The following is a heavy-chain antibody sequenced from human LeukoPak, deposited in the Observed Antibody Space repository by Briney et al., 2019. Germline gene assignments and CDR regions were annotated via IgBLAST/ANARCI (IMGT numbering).Heavy chain of an antibody. Sequence: KPSETLSLTCSVSGDSISSGSFYWSWIRQPAGRGLEWIGRIYPSGSTNYNPSLKSRVTISLDTSKNQFSLKLSSVTAADTAVYYCARDVLAAPGTFDYWGQGALVTVSS. CDR2: IYPSGST. J-gene: IGHJ4*02. D-gene: IGHD6-13*01. CDR1: GDSISSGSFY. CDR3: ARDVLAAPGTFDY. V-gene: IGHV4-61*02.